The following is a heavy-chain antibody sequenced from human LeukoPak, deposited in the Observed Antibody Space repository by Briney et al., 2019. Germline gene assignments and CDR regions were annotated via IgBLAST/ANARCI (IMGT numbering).Heavy chain of an antibody. J-gene: IGHJ3*01. D-gene: IGHD6-13*01. CDR1: GFTFKIHG. V-gene: IGHV3-33*03. CDR2: IWYDGSEK. CDR3: AKDRRASSGWYGAFYF. Sequence: GGSLRLSCAASGFTFKIHGMHWVRQAPGKGLEWLAVIWYDGSEKHYADAVRGRSTISRDNSKNTVDLEINSLRDEDTAVYYCAKDRRASSGWYGAFYFWGQGTMVAVSA.